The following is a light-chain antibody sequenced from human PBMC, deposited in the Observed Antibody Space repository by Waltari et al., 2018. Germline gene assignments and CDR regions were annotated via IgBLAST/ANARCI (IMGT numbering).Light chain of an antibody. J-gene: IGLJ2*01. CDR3: NSYTSSTTVV. Sequence: QSALTHPPSVSGSPGQSIPISCTGTSSDVGANNYVSWYQQHPGEAPKLIIYNVSNRPSGVSNRFSGSKFGNTASLTISGLQAEDEADYYCNSYTSSTTVVFGGGTKLTVL. CDR2: NVS. V-gene: IGLV2-14*01. CDR1: SSDVGANNY.